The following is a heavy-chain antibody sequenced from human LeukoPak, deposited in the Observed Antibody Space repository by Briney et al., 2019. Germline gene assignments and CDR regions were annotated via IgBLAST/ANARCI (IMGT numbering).Heavy chain of an antibody. V-gene: IGHV1-2*02. CDR3: ASTNDYGDFVYFQH. Sequence: ASVKVSCKASGYTFTGYYMHWVRQAPGQGLEWMGWINPNNGGTYYAQKFQGRVTMTRDTSISTAYMGLIRLSSDDTAVYYCASTNDYGDFVYFQHWGQGTLVTVSS. J-gene: IGHJ1*01. D-gene: IGHD4-17*01. CDR1: GYTFTGYY. CDR2: INPNNGGT.